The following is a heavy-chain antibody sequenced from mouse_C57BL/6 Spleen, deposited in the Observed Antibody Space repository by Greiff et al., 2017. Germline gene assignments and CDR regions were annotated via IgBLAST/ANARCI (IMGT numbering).Heavy chain of an antibody. V-gene: IGHV1-82*01. CDR1: GYAFSSSW. J-gene: IGHJ4*01. Sequence: QVQLQQSGPELVKPGASVKISCKASGYAFSSSWMNWVKQRPGKGLEWIGRIYPGDGDTNYNGKFKGKATLTADKSSSTAYMQLSSLTSEDSAVYFCAREGVLRPEAMDYWGQGTSVTVSS. CDR2: IYPGDGDT. CDR3: AREGVLRPEAMDY. D-gene: IGHD1-2*01.